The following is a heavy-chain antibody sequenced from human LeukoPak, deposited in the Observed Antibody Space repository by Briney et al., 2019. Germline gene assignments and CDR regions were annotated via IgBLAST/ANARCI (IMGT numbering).Heavy chain of an antibody. D-gene: IGHD3-10*01. V-gene: IGHV4-38-2*02. Sequence: SETLSLTCTVSAYSISSDYYWGWIRPPPGKGVEWIGSMYHSGSTYYHSGSTYYNPSLKRRDTISEDTSKNHFSLKMSSVTAADTAVYYCARRPRGVIIKTWFDSWGQGTLVTVSS. CDR3: ARRPRGVIIKTWFDS. CDR1: AYSISSDYY. CDR2: MYHSGSTYYHSGST. J-gene: IGHJ5*01.